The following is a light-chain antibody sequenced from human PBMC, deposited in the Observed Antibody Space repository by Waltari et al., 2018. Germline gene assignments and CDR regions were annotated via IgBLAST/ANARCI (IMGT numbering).Light chain of an antibody. V-gene: IGLV2-14*03. CDR3: CSYKRGATWV. CDR2: DVV. Sequence: QSVLTQPASVSGSPGQSITISCTGTRSDVGGYDYVSWYQQSPGKAPKLIIYDVVKRPSGFSTRFSASKSDNTASLTISGLQAEDEGDYYCCSYKRGATWVFGGGTALTVL. J-gene: IGLJ3*02. CDR1: RSDVGGYDY.